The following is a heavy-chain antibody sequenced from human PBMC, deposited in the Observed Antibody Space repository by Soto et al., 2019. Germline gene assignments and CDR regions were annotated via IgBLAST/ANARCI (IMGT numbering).Heavy chain of an antibody. CDR2: ISDSGVST. V-gene: IGHV3-23*01. D-gene: IGHD2-2*01. CDR1: GFTFSNYA. CDR3: AKCTSFGY. Sequence: EVQLLESGGGLVQPGGSLRLSCAASGFTFSNYAMSWVRQAPGKGLEWVSSISDSGVSTYYADSVKGRFTISRDNSKYTLFLQMNSLRAEDTAVYYCAKCTSFGYWGQGTLVTVSS. J-gene: IGHJ4*02.